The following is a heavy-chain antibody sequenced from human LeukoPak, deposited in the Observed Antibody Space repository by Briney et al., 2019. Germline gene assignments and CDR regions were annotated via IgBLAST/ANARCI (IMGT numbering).Heavy chain of an antibody. CDR2: INHSGST. D-gene: IGHD6-19*01. V-gene: IGHV4-34*01. CDR1: GGSFSGYY. Sequence: SETLSLTCAVYGGSFSGYYWSWIRQPPGKGLEWIGEINHSGSTNYNPSLKSRVTISVDTSKNQFSLKLSSVTAADTAVYYCARNGWYTSDYWGQGTLVTVSS. CDR3: ARNGWYTSDY. J-gene: IGHJ4*02.